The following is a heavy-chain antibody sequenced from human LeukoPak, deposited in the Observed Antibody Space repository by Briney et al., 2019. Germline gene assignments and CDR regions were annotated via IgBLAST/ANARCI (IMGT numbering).Heavy chain of an antibody. CDR3: ARWAGIPDYYYYGMDV. Sequence: PSETLSLTCTVSGGSISSSSYYWGWIRQPPGKGLEWIGSIYYSGSTYYNPSLKSRVTISVDTSKNQFSLKLSSVTAADTAVYYCARWAGIPDYYYYGMDVWGQGTTVTVSS. V-gene: IGHV4-39*01. J-gene: IGHJ6*02. D-gene: IGHD6-19*01. CDR1: GGSISSSSYY. CDR2: IYYSGST.